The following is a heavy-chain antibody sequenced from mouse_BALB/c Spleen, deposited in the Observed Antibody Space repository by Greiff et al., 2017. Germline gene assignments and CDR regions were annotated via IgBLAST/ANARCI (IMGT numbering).Heavy chain of an antibody. J-gene: IGHJ2*01. Sequence: VQLKESGPGLVKPSQSLSLTCSVTGYSITSGYYWNWIRQFPGNKLEWMGYISYDGSNNYNPSLKNRISITRDTSKNQFFLKLNSVTTEDTATYYCARGFPRYFDYWGQGTTLTVAS. D-gene: IGHD2-10*02. CDR3: ARGFPRYFDY. V-gene: IGHV3-6*02. CDR2: ISYDGSN. CDR1: GYSITSGYY.